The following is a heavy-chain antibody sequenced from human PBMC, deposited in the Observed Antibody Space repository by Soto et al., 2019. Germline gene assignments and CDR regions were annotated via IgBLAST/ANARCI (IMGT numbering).Heavy chain of an antibody. Sequence: ASETLCITCTFSGGSVRIGDHYWSWIRQPPGKGLEWIGFIYYSGGTNYNPSLESRVTISIDTSKNQFSLSLTSVTAADTAVYYCVRVNWTYWYFDLWGRGTLVTVSS. CDR2: IYYSGGT. D-gene: IGHD1-1*01. CDR3: VRVNWTYWYFDL. CDR1: GGSVRIGDHY. V-gene: IGHV4-61*08. J-gene: IGHJ2*01.